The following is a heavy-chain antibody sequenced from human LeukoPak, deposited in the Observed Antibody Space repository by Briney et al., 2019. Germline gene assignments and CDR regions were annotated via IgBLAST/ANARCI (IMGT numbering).Heavy chain of an antibody. V-gene: IGHV3-23*01. Sequence: GGSLRLSCAASGFTFSSYAMNWVRQAPGKGLEWVSGISGNGDTTYYADSVKGRFTISRDNSKNTLYLQMNGLRAEDTAVYYCAKRSRRLTIVRGVPREDVWGQGTTVTVSS. J-gene: IGHJ6*02. CDR2: ISGNGDTT. D-gene: IGHD3-10*01. CDR3: AKRSRRLTIVRGVPREDV. CDR1: GFTFSSYA.